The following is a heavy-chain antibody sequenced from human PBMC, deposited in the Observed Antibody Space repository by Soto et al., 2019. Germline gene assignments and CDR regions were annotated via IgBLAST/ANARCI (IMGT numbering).Heavy chain of an antibody. CDR3: AREGDSSGLDFDY. D-gene: IGHD3-22*01. V-gene: IGHV3-72*01. J-gene: IGHJ4*02. CDR1: GFTFSDHY. CDR2: TTNRAKSYTA. Sequence: GGSLRLSCAGSGFTFSDHYIDWVRQAPGKGLEWVGRTTNRAKSYTAEYAASVKGRFTISRDDSHMYLQMDSLKTEDTAVYYCAREGDSSGLDFDYWGQGTLVTVSS.